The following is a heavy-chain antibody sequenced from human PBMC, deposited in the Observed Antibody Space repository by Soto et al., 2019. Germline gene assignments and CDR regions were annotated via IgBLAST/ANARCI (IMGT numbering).Heavy chain of an antibody. Sequence: SVKVSCKASGGTFNTYGISWVRQAPGQGLEWMGGIIPMFGTTNYAQKFQGRVTITADISTYTAYMELSSLRSEDTAVYYCAREVGYCTDGVCHEIYGMDVWGQGTTVTVSS. D-gene: IGHD2-8*01. J-gene: IGHJ6*02. CDR1: GGTFNTYG. V-gene: IGHV1-69*06. CDR3: AREVGYCTDGVCHEIYGMDV. CDR2: IIPMFGTT.